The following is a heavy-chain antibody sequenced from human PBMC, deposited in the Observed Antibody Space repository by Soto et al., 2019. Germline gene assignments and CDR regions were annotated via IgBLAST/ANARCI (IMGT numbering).Heavy chain of an antibody. CDR1: GYTFSDYY. V-gene: IGHV3-11*06. D-gene: IGHD1-1*01. Sequence: QVQLVESGGGLVKPGGYLRLSCTASGYTFSDYYMSWIRQAPGRGLEWVSFISRTSSYTNYADSVKGRFTISRDNAKNSLYLQMNSLRAVDTALYYCARLTSQDNLDYWGQGTLVTVSS. CDR2: ISRTSSYT. CDR3: ARLTSQDNLDY. J-gene: IGHJ4*02.